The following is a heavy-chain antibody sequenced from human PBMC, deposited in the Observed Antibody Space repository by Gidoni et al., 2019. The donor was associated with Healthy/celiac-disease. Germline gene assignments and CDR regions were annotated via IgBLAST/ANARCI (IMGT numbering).Heavy chain of an antibody. V-gene: IGHV3-30-3*01. CDR1: GFTFSSYA. CDR3: ARGYCSSTSCSTVDNWFDP. Sequence: QVQLVESGGGVVQPGRSLRLSCAASGFTFSSYAMHGVRQAPGKGLEWVAVISYDGSNKYYADSGKGRFTISRDNSKNTLYLQMNSLRAEDTAVYYCARGYCSSTSCSTVDNWFDPWGQGTLVTVSS. J-gene: IGHJ5*02. D-gene: IGHD2-2*01. CDR2: ISYDGSNK.